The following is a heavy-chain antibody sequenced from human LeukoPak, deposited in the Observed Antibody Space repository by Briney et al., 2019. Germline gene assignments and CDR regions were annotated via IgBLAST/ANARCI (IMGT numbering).Heavy chain of an antibody. J-gene: IGHJ3*02. Sequence: PSETLSLTCAVSGYSISGGYYWGWIRQPPGKGLEWIGSIYHSGSTYYNPSLKSRVTISVDTSNNQFSLKLSTVTAADTAVYYCAREHLGRDAFDIWGQGTMVTVSS. CDR1: GYSISGGYY. V-gene: IGHV4-38-2*02. CDR2: IYHSGST. CDR3: AREHLGRDAFDI. D-gene: IGHD1-26*01.